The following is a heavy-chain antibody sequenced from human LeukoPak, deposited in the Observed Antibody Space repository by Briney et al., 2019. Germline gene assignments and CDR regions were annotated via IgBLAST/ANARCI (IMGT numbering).Heavy chain of an antibody. CDR2: ISDSSSGI. V-gene: IGHV3-23*01. CDR3: ANSYYNFWSGFAN. J-gene: IGHJ4*02. Sequence: GGSLRLSCAASGSTFSSYAMHWVRQAPGKGLEWVSSISDSSSGIYYADSVKGRFTISRDNSKSTLFLDMNSLRVEDTAIYYCANSYYNFWSGFANWGQGTLVSVSS. D-gene: IGHD3-3*01. CDR1: GSTFSSYA.